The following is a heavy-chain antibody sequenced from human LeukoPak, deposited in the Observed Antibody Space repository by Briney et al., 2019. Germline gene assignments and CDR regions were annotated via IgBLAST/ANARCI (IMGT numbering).Heavy chain of an antibody. V-gene: IGHV3-23*01. Sequence: TGGSLRLSCAASGFTFRTSGMSWVRQAPGKGLEWVSAISGSGGSTYYADSVKGRFTISRDNSKNTLYLQMNSLRAEDTAVYYCAKTKGSSSWYYFDYWGQGTLVTVSS. CDR3: AKTKGSSSWYYFDY. J-gene: IGHJ4*02. CDR2: ISGSGGST. D-gene: IGHD6-13*01. CDR1: GFTFRTSG.